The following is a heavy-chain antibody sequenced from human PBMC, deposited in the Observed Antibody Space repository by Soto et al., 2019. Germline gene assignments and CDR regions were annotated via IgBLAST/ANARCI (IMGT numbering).Heavy chain of an antibody. V-gene: IGHV1-18*01. CDR1: GYTFTGYG. Sequence: QIPLVQSGTEVKRPGASVKVSCRVAGYTFTGYGISWMRQAPGQGLESMGWASGSNGDTKYVENYQGRVTMTIDTCTSTAYRELGSLRSDDTAVYYCARDISYYHDDSGYSNRDYWGQGTLVTVSP. D-gene: IGHD3-22*01. CDR3: ARDISYYHDDSGYSNRDY. J-gene: IGHJ4*02. CDR2: ASGSNGDT.